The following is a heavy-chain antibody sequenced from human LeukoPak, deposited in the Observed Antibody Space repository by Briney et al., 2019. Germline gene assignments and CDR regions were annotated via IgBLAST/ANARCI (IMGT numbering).Heavy chain of an antibody. D-gene: IGHD3-22*01. CDR1: GFTFSSYA. CDR3: ARRGYHDSSGYDY. J-gene: IGHJ4*02. Sequence: PGGSLRLSCAASGFTFSSYAMSWVRQAPGKGLEWVSSISGRSADIYYADSVKGRLTISRDNAKNSVFLQMNNLRVEDTAIYYCARRGYHDSSGYDYWGQGTPVTVSS. CDR2: ISGRSADI. V-gene: IGHV3-21*06.